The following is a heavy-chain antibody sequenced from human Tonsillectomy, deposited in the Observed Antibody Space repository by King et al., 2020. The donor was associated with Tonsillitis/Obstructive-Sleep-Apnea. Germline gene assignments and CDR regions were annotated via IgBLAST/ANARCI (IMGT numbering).Heavy chain of an antibody. D-gene: IGHD2-2*01. CDR3: ANVGFCRPTSCYPPLVAFDI. V-gene: IGHV7-4-1*02. J-gene: IGHJ3*02. Sequence: VQLVESGSELKKPGASVKVSCKASGYTFTSYALNWVRQAPGQGLEWMGWINTNTGNPTYAQGFTGRFVFSLDTSVSTAYLQISSLKAEDTAFYYCANVGFCRPTSCYPPLVAFDIWGKGTMATVSS. CDR2: INTNTGNP. CDR1: GYTFTSYA.